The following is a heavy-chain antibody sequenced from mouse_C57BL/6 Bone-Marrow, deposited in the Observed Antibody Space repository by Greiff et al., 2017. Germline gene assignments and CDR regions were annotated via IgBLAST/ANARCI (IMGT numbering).Heavy chain of an antibody. CDR1: GYTFTSYG. J-gene: IGHJ2*01. D-gene: IGHD2-3*01. Sequence: VKVVESGAELARPGASVKLSCKASGYTFTSYGISWVKQRTGQGLEWIGEIYPRSGNTYYNEKFKGKATLTADKSSSTAYMELRSLTSEDSAVYFCASYDGYFYYFDYWGQGTTLTVSS. CDR2: IYPRSGNT. V-gene: IGHV1-81*01. CDR3: ASYDGYFYYFDY.